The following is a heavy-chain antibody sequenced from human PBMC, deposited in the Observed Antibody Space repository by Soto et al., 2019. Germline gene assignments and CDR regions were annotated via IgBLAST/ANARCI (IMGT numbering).Heavy chain of an antibody. CDR1: GFTFSSYA. CDR2: ISYDGSNK. D-gene: IGHD6-19*01. CDR3: ARLQSPGYSSDCRFDP. V-gene: IGHV3-30-3*01. J-gene: IGHJ5*02. Sequence: GGSLRLSCAASGFTFSSYAMHWVRQAPGKGLEWVAVISYDGSNKYYADSVKGRFTISRDNSKNTLYLQMNSLRAEDTAVYYCARLQSPGYSSDCRFDPWGQGTLVTVSS.